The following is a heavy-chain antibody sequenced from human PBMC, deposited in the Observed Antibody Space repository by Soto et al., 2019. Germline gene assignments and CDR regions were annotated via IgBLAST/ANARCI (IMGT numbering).Heavy chain of an antibody. CDR2: INFDGSSA. D-gene: IGHD6-19*01. CDR1: GFAFSSSW. V-gene: IGHV3-74*01. CDR3: ARGPRGWYGFDY. J-gene: IGHJ4*02. Sequence: EVQLVESGGGLVQPGGSLRLSCAGSGFAFSSSWMHWVRQDPGKGLVWVSRINFDGSSADYADSVKGRFTISRDNAKNTLYLEMNSLRAEDTAVYHCARGPRGWYGFDYSGQGTLVTVS.